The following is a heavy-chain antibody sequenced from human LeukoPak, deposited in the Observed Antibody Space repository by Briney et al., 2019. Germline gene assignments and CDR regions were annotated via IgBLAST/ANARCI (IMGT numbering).Heavy chain of an antibody. Sequence: PSGTLSLTCAVSGGSISSSNWWSWVRQPPGKGLEWIGEIYHSGSTNYNPSLKSRVTISVDKSKNQFSLKLSSVTAADTAVYYCARGDGSGSYYKRGPYYFDYWGQGTLVTVSS. CDR1: GGSISSSNW. D-gene: IGHD3-10*01. V-gene: IGHV4-4*02. CDR2: IYHSGST. J-gene: IGHJ4*02. CDR3: ARGDGSGSYYKRGPYYFDY.